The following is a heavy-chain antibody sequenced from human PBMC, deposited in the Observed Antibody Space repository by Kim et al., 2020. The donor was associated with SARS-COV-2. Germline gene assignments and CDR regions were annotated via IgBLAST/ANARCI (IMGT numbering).Heavy chain of an antibody. V-gene: IGHV1-69*04. CDR3: ARLYVGYYGSGPSRPFDY. Sequence: SVKVSCKASGGTFSSYAISWVRQAPGQGLEWMGRIIPILGIANYAQKFQGRVTITADKSTSTAYMELSSLRSEDTAVYYCARLYVGYYGSGPSRPFDYW. CDR1: GGTFSSYA. J-gene: IGHJ4*01. CDR2: IIPILGIA. D-gene: IGHD3-10*01.